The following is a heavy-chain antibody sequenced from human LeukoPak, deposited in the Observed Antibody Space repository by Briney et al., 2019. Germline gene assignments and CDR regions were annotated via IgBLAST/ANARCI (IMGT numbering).Heavy chain of an antibody. D-gene: IGHD3-22*01. CDR2: IYYSGST. V-gene: IGHV4-61*01. CDR3: ARGRTYYYDSSGYSHDY. J-gene: IGHJ4*02. CDR1: GGSISSSSYY. Sequence: SETLSLTCTVSGGSISSSSYYWSWIRQPPGKGLEWIGYIYYSGSTNYNPSLKSRVTISVDTSKNQFSLKLSSVTAADTAVYYCARGRTYYYDSSGYSHDYWGQGTLVTVSS.